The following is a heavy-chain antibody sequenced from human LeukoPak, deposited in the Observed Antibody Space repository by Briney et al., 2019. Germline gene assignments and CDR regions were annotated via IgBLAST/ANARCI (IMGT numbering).Heavy chain of an antibody. CDR2: ISYDGSDK. V-gene: IGHV3-30*03. Sequence: GGSLRLSCAASGFTFSSYGMHWVRQAPGKGLEWVAAISYDGSDKYYAESVKGRFTISSDNSKHTLYVQMNSRGAEDMAVYYCIKAYGDTTYRDYWGQGTLVTVSP. CDR1: GFTFSSYG. CDR3: IKAYGDTTYRDY. J-gene: IGHJ4*02. D-gene: IGHD3-10*01.